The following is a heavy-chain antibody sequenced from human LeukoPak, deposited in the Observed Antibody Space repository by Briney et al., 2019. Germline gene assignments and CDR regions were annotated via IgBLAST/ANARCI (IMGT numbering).Heavy chain of an antibody. CDR3: AKDQYSSSSAVDY. CDR1: GFTFSSYA. D-gene: IGHD6-6*01. V-gene: IGHV3-23*01. Sequence: GGSLRLSCAASGFTFSSYAMTWVRQPPGKGLEWVSTISGSGGRTYYADSVKGRFTISRDNSKNTLYLQMNSLRAEDTAVYYCAKDQYSSSSAVDYWGQGTLVTVSS. CDR2: ISGSGGRT. J-gene: IGHJ4*02.